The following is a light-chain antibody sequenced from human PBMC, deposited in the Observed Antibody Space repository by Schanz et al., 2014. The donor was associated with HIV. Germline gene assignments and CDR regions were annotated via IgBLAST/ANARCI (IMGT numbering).Light chain of an antibody. CDR1: QIISTS. CDR2: GAS. V-gene: IGKV3D-15*01. CDR3: QQSYSTPRT. Sequence: VLTQSPATLSAYPGERVTLSCRTTQIISTSLAWYQQRPGQPPRLLLYGASSRATGIPDRFSGSGSGTDFTLTISSLQPEDFATYYCQQSYSTPRTFGQGTKVEIK. J-gene: IGKJ1*01.